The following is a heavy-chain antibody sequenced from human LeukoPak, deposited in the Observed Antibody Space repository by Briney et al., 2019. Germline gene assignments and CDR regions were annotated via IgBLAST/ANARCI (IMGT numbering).Heavy chain of an antibody. J-gene: IGHJ4*02. D-gene: IGHD7-27*01. CDR3: ARSGEGVTDFDY. V-gene: IGHV3-48*03. CDR1: GFTFSSYE. CDR2: ISSSGSTI. Sequence: GGSLRLSCAASGFTFSSYEMNWVRQAPGKGLEWVSYISSSGSTIYYADSVKGRFTISRDNAKNSLYLQMNSLRAEDTAVYYCARSGEGVTDFDYWGQGTLVTVSS.